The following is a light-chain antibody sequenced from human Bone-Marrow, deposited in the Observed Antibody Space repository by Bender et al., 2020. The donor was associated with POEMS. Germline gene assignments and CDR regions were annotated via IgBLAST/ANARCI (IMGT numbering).Light chain of an antibody. Sequence: SSDLPQPPSVSVSPGQTASITSSGDELGTKDASWYQIKTGQSPVVVIYQVKKRPSGIPGLFFGSKSGNTATLTISETQAMDEADYYCQAGDSYSVIFGGGTRLTVL. CDR1: ELGTKD. CDR3: QAGDSYSVI. V-gene: IGLV3-1*01. CDR2: QVK. J-gene: IGLJ2*01.